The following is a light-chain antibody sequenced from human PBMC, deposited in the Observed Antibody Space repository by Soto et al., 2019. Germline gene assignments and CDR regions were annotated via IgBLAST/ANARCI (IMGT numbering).Light chain of an antibody. CDR2: QDS. V-gene: IGLV3-1*01. CDR1: KLGDKY. CDR3: QAWDSSTVV. J-gene: IGLJ2*01. Sequence: SYELTQPPSVSVSPGQTASITCSGDKLGDKYACWYRQRPGQSPVLVIYQDSKRPSGIPERSSGSNSGNTATLTISGTQAMDEADYYCQAWDSSTVVFGGGTKLTVL.